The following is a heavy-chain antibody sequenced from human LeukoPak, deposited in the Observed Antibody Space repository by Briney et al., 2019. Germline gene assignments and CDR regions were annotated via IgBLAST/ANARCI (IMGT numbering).Heavy chain of an antibody. CDR3: ARESKEYDGDGYHLDY. CDR1: GGSIYNYY. CDR2: IYTSGSI. J-gene: IGHJ4*02. V-gene: IGHV4-4*07. D-gene: IGHD3-22*01. Sequence: PSETLSLTCTVSGGSIYNYYWDWIRQSAGKGLEWIGRIYTSGSIDYNPSLNSRVTISVDTSKSHFSLNLKSVTAADTAVYYCARESKEYDGDGYHLDYWGRGTLVTVSS.